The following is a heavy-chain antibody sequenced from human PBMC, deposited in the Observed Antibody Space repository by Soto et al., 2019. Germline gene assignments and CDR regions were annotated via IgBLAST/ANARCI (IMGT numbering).Heavy chain of an antibody. D-gene: IGHD2-2*01. CDR2: IYYSGST. CDR1: GGSISSGGYY. Sequence: QVQLQESGPGLVKPSQTLSLTCTVSGGSISSGGYYWSWIRQHPGKGLEWIGYIYYSGSTYYNPSLKSRVTISVDTSKNQFSLKLSSVTAADTAVYYCARDPAYCSSTSCYGHNWFDPWGQGTLVTVSS. J-gene: IGHJ5*02. V-gene: IGHV4-31*03. CDR3: ARDPAYCSSTSCYGHNWFDP.